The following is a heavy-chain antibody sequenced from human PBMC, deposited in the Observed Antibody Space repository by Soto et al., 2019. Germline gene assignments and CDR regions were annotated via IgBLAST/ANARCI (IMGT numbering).Heavy chain of an antibody. CDR1: EFTFTSYW. V-gene: IGHV3-74*01. CDR2: ISSDGSST. Sequence: EVQLVESGGGLVQPGGSLRLSCAASEFTFTSYWMHWVRQAPGKGLVWVSRISSDGSSTSYADSVRGRFTISSDNAKNTLYLQMNSLRVEDTAVYSCATYASGSPAAYWGQGTLVTVSS. CDR3: ATYASGSPAAY. D-gene: IGHD3-10*01. J-gene: IGHJ4*02.